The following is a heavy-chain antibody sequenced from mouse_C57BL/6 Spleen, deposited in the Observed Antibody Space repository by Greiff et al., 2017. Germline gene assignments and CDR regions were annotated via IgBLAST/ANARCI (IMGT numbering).Heavy chain of an antibody. CDR1: GYTFTSYW. J-gene: IGHJ2*01. Sequence: QVQLQQPGAELVMPGASVKLSCKASGYTFTSYWMHWVKQRPGQGLEWIGEIDPSDSYTNYNQKFKGKSTLTVDKSSSTAYMQLSSLTSEDSAVYYCVTGTEYFDYWGQGTTLTVSS. CDR2: IDPSDSYT. CDR3: VTGTEYFDY. V-gene: IGHV1-69*01. D-gene: IGHD4-1*01.